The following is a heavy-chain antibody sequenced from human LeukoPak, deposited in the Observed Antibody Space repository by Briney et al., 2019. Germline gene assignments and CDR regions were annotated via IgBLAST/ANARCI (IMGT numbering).Heavy chain of an antibody. Sequence: SETLSLTWAVYGGSFSGYYWSWIRQPPGKGLEWIGEINHSGSTNYNPSLKSRVTISVDTSKNQFSLKLSSVTAADTAVYYCARGVRLVTIFGVGLLDYWGQGTLVTVSS. CDR1: GGSFSGYY. V-gene: IGHV4-34*01. CDR2: INHSGST. CDR3: ARGVRLVTIFGVGLLDY. J-gene: IGHJ4*02. D-gene: IGHD3-3*01.